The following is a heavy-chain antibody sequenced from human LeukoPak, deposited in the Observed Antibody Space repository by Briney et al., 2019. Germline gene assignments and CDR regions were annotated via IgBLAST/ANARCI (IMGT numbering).Heavy chain of an antibody. D-gene: IGHD4-23*01. V-gene: IGHV3-23*01. Sequence: PGGSLRLSCAASGFTFSSYAMSWVRQAPGKGLEWVSAISGSGGSTYYADSVKGRSTISRDNSKNTLYLQMNSLRAEDTAVYYCAKTDGGNSYAFDIWGQGTMVTVSS. CDR2: ISGSGGST. CDR1: GFTFSSYA. J-gene: IGHJ3*02. CDR3: AKTDGGNSYAFDI.